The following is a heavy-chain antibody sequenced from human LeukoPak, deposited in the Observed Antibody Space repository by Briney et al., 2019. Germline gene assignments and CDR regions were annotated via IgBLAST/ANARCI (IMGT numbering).Heavy chain of an antibody. D-gene: IGHD3-3*01. V-gene: IGHV1-58*01. CDR2: IVVGSGNT. J-gene: IGHJ4*02. Sequence: GASVKVSCKASGFTFTSSAVQWVRQARGQRLEWIGWIVVGSGNTNYAQKFQKRVTITRDMSTSTAYMELSSLRSEDTAVYYCAAAPYYDFWSGSQVNFDYWGQGTLVTVSS. CDR3: AAAPYYDFWSGSQVNFDY. CDR1: GFTFTSSA.